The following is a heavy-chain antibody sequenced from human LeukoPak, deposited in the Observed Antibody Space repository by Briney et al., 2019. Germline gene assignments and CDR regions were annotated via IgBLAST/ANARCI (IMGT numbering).Heavy chain of an antibody. CDR3: ARNWNDYRHENWFDP. Sequence: ASETLSLTCTVSGGSISSSSYYWGGIRQPPGKGVEWIGSIYYSGSTYYNPYRKSRFTKSVERAKNKCERKLRSLTAADTAVYYCARNWNDYRHENWFDPWGQGTLVTVSS. V-gene: IGHV4-39*01. J-gene: IGHJ5*02. CDR2: IYYSGST. CDR1: GGSISSSSYY. D-gene: IGHD1-1*01.